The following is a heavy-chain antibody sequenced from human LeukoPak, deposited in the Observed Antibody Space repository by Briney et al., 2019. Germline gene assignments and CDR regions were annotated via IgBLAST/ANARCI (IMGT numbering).Heavy chain of an antibody. V-gene: IGHV4-31*03. Sequence: SQTLSLTCTVSGGSINNGGYYWSWIRQHPGKGLEWIGYIYYSGSSYYNPSLRSRVTISVDTSKNHFSLKLSSVTAADTAVYYCARNRDGYNSLDYWGQGTLVTVSS. CDR2: IYYSGSS. J-gene: IGHJ4*02. CDR1: GGSINNGGYY. D-gene: IGHD5-24*01. CDR3: ARNRDGYNSLDY.